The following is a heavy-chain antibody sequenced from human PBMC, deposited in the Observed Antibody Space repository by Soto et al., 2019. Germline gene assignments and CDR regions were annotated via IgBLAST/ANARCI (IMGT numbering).Heavy chain of an antibody. CDR3: ARQRDSSPSIYYYGMDV. CDR1: GYSFTSYW. CDR2: IYPGDSDT. J-gene: IGHJ6*02. D-gene: IGHD6-6*01. Sequence: ESLKISCKGSGYSFTSYWIGWVRQMPGKGLEWMGIIYPGDSDTRYSPSFQGQVTISADKSISTAYLRWSSLKASDTAMYYCARQRDSSPSIYYYGMDVWGQGTTVTVSS. V-gene: IGHV5-51*01.